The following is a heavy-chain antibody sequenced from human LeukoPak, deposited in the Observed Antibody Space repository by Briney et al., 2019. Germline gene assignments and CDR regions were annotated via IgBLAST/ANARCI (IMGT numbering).Heavy chain of an antibody. CDR3: AAESLAVAGTGNY. V-gene: IGHV1-58*02. CDR1: GFTFTSSA. Sequence: VASVKVSCKASGFTFTSSAMHWVRQARGQRLEWIGWIVVGSGNTNYAQKFQERVTITRDMSTSTAYMELSSLRSEDTAVYYCAAESLAVAGTGNYWGQGTLVTVSS. J-gene: IGHJ4*02. CDR2: IVVGSGNT. D-gene: IGHD6-19*01.